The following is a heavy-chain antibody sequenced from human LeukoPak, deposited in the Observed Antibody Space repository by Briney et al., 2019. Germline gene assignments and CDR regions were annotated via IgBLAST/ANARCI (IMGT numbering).Heavy chain of an antibody. CDR1: GYTFTSYA. CDR3: ARGLFTYYYDSSGYPAFGP. CDR2: ISAYNGNT. D-gene: IGHD3-22*01. Sequence: GASVKVSCKAPGYTFTSYAMHWVRQAPGQRLEWMGWISAYNGNTNYAQKLQGRVTMTTDTSTSTAYMELRSLRSDDTAVYYCARGLFTYYYDSSGYPAFGPWGQGTLVTVSS. J-gene: IGHJ5*02. V-gene: IGHV1-18*01.